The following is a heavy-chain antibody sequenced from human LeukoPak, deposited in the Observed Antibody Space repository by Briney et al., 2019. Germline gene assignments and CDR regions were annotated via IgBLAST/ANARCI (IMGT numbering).Heavy chain of an antibody. CDR3: AGKAAAAGTFDY. V-gene: IGHV4-61*02. D-gene: IGHD6-13*01. CDR1: GGSISSGSYY. Sequence: SETLSLTCTVSGGSISSGSYYWSWIRQPAGKGLEWIGRIYTSGSTNYNPSLKSRVTISVGTSKNQFSLKLSSVTPADTVVYYCAGKAAAAGTFDYWSQATLVTVSS. J-gene: IGHJ4*02. CDR2: IYTSGST.